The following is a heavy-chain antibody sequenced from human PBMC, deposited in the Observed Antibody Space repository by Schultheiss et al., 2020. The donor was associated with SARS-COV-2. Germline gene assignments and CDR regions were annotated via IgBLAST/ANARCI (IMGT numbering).Heavy chain of an antibody. Sequence: GGSLRLSCAASDFTFSIYAMHWVRQAPGKGLEWMALISYDGSNEYYADSVEGRFTVSRDNSKNTLYLQMNTLGPEDTAIYYCARERPNAWYDAFDLWGQGTLVTVSS. D-gene: IGHD6-13*01. J-gene: IGHJ3*01. V-gene: IGHV3-30-3*01. CDR1: DFTFSIYA. CDR2: ISYDGSNE. CDR3: ARERPNAWYDAFDL.